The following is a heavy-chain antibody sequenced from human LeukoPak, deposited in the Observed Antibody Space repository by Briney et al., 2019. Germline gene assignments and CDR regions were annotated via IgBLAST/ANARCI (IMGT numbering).Heavy chain of an antibody. CDR1: GGSISSYY. D-gene: IGHD3-22*01. Sequence: SETLPLTCTVSGGSISSYYWSWIRQPPGKGLDWIGYIYYSGSTSYNPSLKSRVTISVDTSKNQFSLKLSSVTAADTAVYYCARDIYYYDSSGYQGAFDIWGQGTMVTVSS. CDR3: ARDIYYYDSSGYQGAFDI. V-gene: IGHV4-59*01. J-gene: IGHJ3*02. CDR2: IYYSGST.